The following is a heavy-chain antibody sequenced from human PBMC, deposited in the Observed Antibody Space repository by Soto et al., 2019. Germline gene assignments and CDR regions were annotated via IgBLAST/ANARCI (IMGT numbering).Heavy chain of an antibody. CDR1: GFIFSDYG. D-gene: IGHD3-3*01. CDR3: AKNHLPQSFYDLPWFDP. J-gene: IGHJ5*02. CDR2: ISSDGSDK. V-gene: IGHV3-30*18. Sequence: QVHLVGSGGGVVQPGRSLRLSCAASGFIFSDYGMHWVRQAPGKGLEWMAIISSDGSDKYYADSVKGRFTISRDNSKNTLYLQMNSLRAEDTAVYYCAKNHLPQSFYDLPWFDPWGQGTLVTVSS.